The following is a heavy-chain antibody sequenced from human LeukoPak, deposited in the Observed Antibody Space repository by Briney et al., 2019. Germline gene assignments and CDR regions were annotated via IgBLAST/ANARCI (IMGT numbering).Heavy chain of an antibody. CDR2: IFYSGSA. J-gene: IGHJ4*02. CDR3: AGQGTSGFYYFDY. CDR1: GGSITTDY. D-gene: IGHD1/OR15-1a*01. Sequence: SETLSLTCTVSGGSITTDYWGWIRQPTGEGLEWIGYIFYSGSAHYNPSLESRLTISLDTSRNQLSLRLTSVTAADTAVYYCAGQGTSGFYYFDYWGLGTLVTVSS. V-gene: IGHV4-59*08.